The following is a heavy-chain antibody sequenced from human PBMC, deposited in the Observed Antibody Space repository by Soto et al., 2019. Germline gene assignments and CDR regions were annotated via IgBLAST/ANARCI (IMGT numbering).Heavy chain of an antibody. D-gene: IGHD1-20*01. Sequence: SETLSLTCAVSGGSISGSYYYCGWLRQSPGKWPEWIGSVFHTVFTSYNPSLESRVSVSVDTSKNQFSLKVSGVSAADTAVYYCATSQKGYNWNYFDHWGQGAMVAVSS. CDR2: VFHTVFT. V-gene: IGHV4-39*01. CDR3: ATSQKGYNWNYFDH. CDR1: GGSISGSYYY. J-gene: IGHJ4*02.